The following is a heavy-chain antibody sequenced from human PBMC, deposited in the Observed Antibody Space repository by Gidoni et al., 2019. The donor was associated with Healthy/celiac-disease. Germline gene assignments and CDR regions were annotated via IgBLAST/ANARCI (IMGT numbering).Heavy chain of an antibody. J-gene: IGHJ4*02. CDR1: GGSFSGYY. CDR3: ARGIAVAGKFDY. Sequence: QVQLQQWGARLLKPSETLSLTCAVYGGSFSGYYWSWIRQPPGKGLEWIGEINHSGSTNYNPSLKSRVTISVDTSKNQFSLKLSSVSAADTAVYYCARGIAVAGKFDYWGQGTLVTVSS. D-gene: IGHD6-19*01. V-gene: IGHV4-34*01. CDR2: INHSGST.